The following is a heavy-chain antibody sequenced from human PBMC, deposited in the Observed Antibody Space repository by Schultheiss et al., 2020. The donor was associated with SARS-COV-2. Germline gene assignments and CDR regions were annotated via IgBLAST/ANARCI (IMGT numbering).Heavy chain of an antibody. CDR3: ARYLIAYYYGSGSHNPFDP. D-gene: IGHD3-10*01. Sequence: SETLSLTCTVSGGSISSYYWSWIRQPPGKGLEWIGYIYYSGSTNYNPSLKSRVTISVDTSKNQFSLKLSSVTAADTAVYYCARYLIAYYYGSGSHNPFDPWGQGTLVTVSS. V-gene: IGHV4-59*12. J-gene: IGHJ5*02. CDR2: IYYSGST. CDR1: GGSISSYY.